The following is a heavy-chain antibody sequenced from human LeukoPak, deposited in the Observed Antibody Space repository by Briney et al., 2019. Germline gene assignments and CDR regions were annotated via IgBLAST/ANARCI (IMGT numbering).Heavy chain of an antibody. CDR2: ISGNGAGT. J-gene: IGHJ4*02. D-gene: IGHD1-26*01. V-gene: IGHV3-23*01. CDR1: GFTFSRNA. CDR3: AKDANYFHSGSYLIPFDF. Sequence: PGGSLRLSCAASGFTFSRNAMNWVRQAPGKGLEWVASISGNGAGTYYADSVKGRFNISRDNSKNTLYLQMNSLRTEDTAVYYCAKDANYFHSGSYLIPFDFWGQGTLVTVS.